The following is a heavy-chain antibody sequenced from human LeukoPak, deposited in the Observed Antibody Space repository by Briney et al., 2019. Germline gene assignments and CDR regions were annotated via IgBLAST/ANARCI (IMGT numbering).Heavy chain of an antibody. V-gene: IGHV4-59*13. J-gene: IGHJ3*02. CDR1: GGTISSYY. D-gene: IGHD6-19*01. CDR2: IYYSGST. CDR3: ARVYMTVAGTIGPAFDI. Sequence: SETLSLTCTVSGGTISSYYRSWIRQPPWKGLEWIGYIYYSGSTNYNPSLKSRVTISVDTSKNQFSLKLSSVTAADTAVYYCARVYMTVAGTIGPAFDIWGQGTMVTVSS.